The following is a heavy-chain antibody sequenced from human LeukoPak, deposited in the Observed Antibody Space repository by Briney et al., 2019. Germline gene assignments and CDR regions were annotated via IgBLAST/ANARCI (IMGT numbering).Heavy chain of an antibody. CDR3: ARGVEYSGSYYHAFDI. J-gene: IGHJ3*02. CDR1: GFTFSSYS. D-gene: IGHD1-26*01. Sequence: PGGSLRLSCAASGFTFSSYSMNWVRQAPGKGLEWVSSISSSSSYIYYADSVKGRFTISRDNAKNSLYLQMNTLRAEDTAVYYCARGVEYSGSYYHAFDIWGQGTLVTVSS. V-gene: IGHV3-21*04. CDR2: ISSSSSYI.